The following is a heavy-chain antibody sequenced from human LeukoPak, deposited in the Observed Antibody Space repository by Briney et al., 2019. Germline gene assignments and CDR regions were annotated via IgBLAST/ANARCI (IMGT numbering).Heavy chain of an antibody. Sequence: GESLTISCKGSGYSFTSYWIGWVRQMPGKGLEWMGIIYPGDSDTRYSPSFQGQVTISADKSISTAYLQWSSLKASDTAMYYCARLRDYYGSGSYYNSLDYWGQGTLVTVSS. CDR1: GYSFTSYW. CDR2: IYPGDSDT. D-gene: IGHD3-10*01. V-gene: IGHV5-51*01. J-gene: IGHJ4*02. CDR3: ARLRDYYGSGSYYNSLDY.